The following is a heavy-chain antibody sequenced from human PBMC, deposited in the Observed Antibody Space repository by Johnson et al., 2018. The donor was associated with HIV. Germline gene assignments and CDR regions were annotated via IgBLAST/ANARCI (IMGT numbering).Heavy chain of an antibody. J-gene: IGHJ3*02. CDR3: ARSDVDIVATILFDI. V-gene: IGHV3-66*02. Sequence: VQLVESGGRLVQPGGSLILSCAASGFSFSSYGMNWVRQAPGKGLEWVSVIYSGGDTYYADSMRGRLTISRDNSKNTVYLQMGSLRVEDMAVYYCARSDVDIVATILFDIWGQGTMVTVSS. CDR1: GFSFSSYG. CDR2: IYSGGDT. D-gene: IGHD5-12*01.